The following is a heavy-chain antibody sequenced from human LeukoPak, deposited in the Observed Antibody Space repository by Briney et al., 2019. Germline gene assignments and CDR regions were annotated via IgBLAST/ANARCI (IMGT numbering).Heavy chain of an antibody. CDR1: GFTFSSYW. J-gene: IGHJ6*03. Sequence: GGSLTLSCAPSGFTFSSYWMHWVRQAPGKGLVWVSRMNSDGSSTGYADSVKGRFTISRDNAKNTLYLKINSLRDEAMDVYYCARVYSGWYNMDVWGKGNTIPVSS. CDR2: MNSDGSST. CDR3: ARVYSGWYNMDV. D-gene: IGHD6-19*01. V-gene: IGHV3-74*01.